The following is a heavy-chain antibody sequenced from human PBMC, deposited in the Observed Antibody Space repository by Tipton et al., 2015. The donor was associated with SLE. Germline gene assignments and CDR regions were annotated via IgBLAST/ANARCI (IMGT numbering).Heavy chain of an antibody. J-gene: IGHJ4*02. CDR2: IYHSGST. D-gene: IGHD3-22*01. V-gene: IGHV4-38-2*01. Sequence: TLSLTCAVSGYSISSGYYWGWIRQPPGKGLEWIGSIYHSGSTYYNPSLKSRVTISVDTSKNQFSLKLSSVTAADTAVYYCARSYNYYDTNFDYWGQGTLVTVSS. CDR1: GYSISSGYY. CDR3: ARSYNYYDTNFDY.